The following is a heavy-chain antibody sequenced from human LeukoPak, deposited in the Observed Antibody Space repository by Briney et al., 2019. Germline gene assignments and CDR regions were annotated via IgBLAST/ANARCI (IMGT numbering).Heavy chain of an antibody. CDR3: ARQYSYGRNYYYYYYMDV. D-gene: IGHD5-18*01. J-gene: IGHJ6*03. CDR1: GGSISSYY. V-gene: IGHV4-4*07. CDR2: LYTSGST. Sequence: SETLSLTCTVSGGSISSYYWSWIRQPAGKGLEWIGRLYTSGSTNYNPSLKSRVSMSVDTSKKQFSLRLSSVTAADTAVYYCARQYSYGRNYYYYYYMDVWGKGTTVTVSS.